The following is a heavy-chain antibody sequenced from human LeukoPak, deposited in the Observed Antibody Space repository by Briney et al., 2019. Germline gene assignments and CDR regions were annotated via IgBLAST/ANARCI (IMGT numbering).Heavy chain of an antibody. Sequence: PSETLSLTCAVFGGSISGSSNYWGWIRQPPGKGLQWIGSIYYSGSTYYNPSLKSRVTISVDTSKNQFSLKLNSVTAADTAVYYCARDDTLDYYDSSGLSIWGQGTLVTVSS. J-gene: IGHJ4*02. CDR3: ARDDTLDYYDSSGLSI. D-gene: IGHD3-22*01. V-gene: IGHV4-39*07. CDR2: IYYSGST. CDR1: GGSISGSSNY.